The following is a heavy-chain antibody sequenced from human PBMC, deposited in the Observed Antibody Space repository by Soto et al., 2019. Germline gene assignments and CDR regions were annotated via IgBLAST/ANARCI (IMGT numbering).Heavy chain of an antibody. D-gene: IGHD2-21*01. CDR1: GFTFNDYA. CDR3: AKECGWGGEGRWALHI. J-gene: IGHJ3*02. CDR2: ISWNSGSR. V-gene: IGHV3-9*01. Sequence: EVRLVESGGGLVQPGRSLRLSCVASGFTFNDYAMHWVRQVPGKGLEWVSSISWNSGSRGYVDSVKGRFTISRDNAENSLYLQMNSLKPEDTALYYCAKECGWGGEGRWALHIWGQGTMVTVSS.